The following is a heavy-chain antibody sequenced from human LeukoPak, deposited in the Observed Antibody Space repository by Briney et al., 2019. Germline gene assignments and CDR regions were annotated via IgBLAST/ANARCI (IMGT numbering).Heavy chain of an antibody. CDR3: TTIWSAYDSSGFDY. CDR1: GFTFSIAW. Sequence: PGGSLRLSCAASGFTFSIAWMSWVRQAPGKGLEWVGRIKSNTDGGTTDYAAPVKGRFTISRDDSKNTLYLQINSLKTEDTAVFYCTTIWSAYDSSGFDYWGQGTLVTVSS. D-gene: IGHD3-22*01. CDR2: IKSNTDGGTT. V-gene: IGHV3-15*01. J-gene: IGHJ4*02.